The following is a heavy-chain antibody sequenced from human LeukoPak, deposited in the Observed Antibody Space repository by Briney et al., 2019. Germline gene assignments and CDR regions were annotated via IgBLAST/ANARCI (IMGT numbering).Heavy chain of an antibody. CDR2: IYPSGNT. CDR3: ARMTPGYYYYMDV. Sequence: SETLSLTCTVYGVSINNYYWTWIRQPDGKGLEWIAHIYPSGNTNYNPSLKSRVTISADKSKNQFSLRLSSVTAADTAMYYCARMTPGYYYYMDVWGKGTKVTVSS. V-gene: IGHV4-4*07. J-gene: IGHJ6*03. CDR1: GVSINNYY.